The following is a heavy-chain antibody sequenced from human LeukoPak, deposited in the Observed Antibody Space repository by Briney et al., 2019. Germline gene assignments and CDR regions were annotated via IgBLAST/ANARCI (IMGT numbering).Heavy chain of an antibody. Sequence: GGSLRLSCAASGFTFSSYSMNWVRQAPGKGLEWVSSISSSSSYIYYADSVKGRFTISRDNAKNSLYLQMNSLRAEDTAVYYCAGERGRVPAAMAFDYWGQGTLVTVSS. J-gene: IGHJ4*02. D-gene: IGHD2-2*01. CDR3: AGERGRVPAAMAFDY. CDR1: GFTFSSYS. V-gene: IGHV3-21*01. CDR2: ISSSSSYI.